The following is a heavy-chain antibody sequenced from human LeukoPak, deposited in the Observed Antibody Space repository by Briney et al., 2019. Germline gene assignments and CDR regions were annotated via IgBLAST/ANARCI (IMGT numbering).Heavy chain of an antibody. Sequence: GGSLRLSCAASGFTFSSYWMHWVRQAPGKGLVWVSRINSDGSSTSYADSMKGRFTISRDNAKNTLYLQMNSLRAEDTAVYYCARGRVVVTLFDYWGQGTLVTVSS. CDR1: GFTFSSYW. CDR3: ARGRVVVTLFDY. J-gene: IGHJ4*02. D-gene: IGHD3-22*01. CDR2: INSDGSST. V-gene: IGHV3-74*01.